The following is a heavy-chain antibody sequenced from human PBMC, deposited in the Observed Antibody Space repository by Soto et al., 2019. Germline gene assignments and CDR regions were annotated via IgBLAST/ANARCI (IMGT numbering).Heavy chain of an antibody. CDR1: GGSISSGGYS. D-gene: IGHD6-13*01. V-gene: IGHV4-30-2*01. CDR2: IYLSGST. J-gene: IGHJ4*02. CDR3: ASSHAGAHITAAVH. Sequence: SETLSLTCAVSGGSISSGGYSWSWIRQPPGKGLEWIGYIYLSGSTYYNPSLKSRVTISVDRSKNQFSLKLSSVTAADTAVYYCASSHAGAHITAAVHWGQGTLVTVSS.